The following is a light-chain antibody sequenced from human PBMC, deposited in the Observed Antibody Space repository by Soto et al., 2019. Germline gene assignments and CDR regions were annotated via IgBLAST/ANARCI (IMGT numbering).Light chain of an antibody. V-gene: IGKV1-39*01. CDR2: AAS. CDR3: QQSYTTPRT. Sequence: DIQMTQSPSSLSASVGDRVTITCQASQDISNYLNWYQQKPGKAPRLLINAASNLQSGVPSRFRGSGSETDFTLTITSLQPGDFATYYCQQSYTTPRTFGQGTKVDIK. CDR1: QDISNY. J-gene: IGKJ1*01.